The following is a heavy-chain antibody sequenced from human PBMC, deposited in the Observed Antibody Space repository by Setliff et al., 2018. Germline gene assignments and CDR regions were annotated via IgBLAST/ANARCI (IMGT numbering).Heavy chain of an antibody. CDR1: GYTFISYG. V-gene: IGHV1-69*13. CDR3: VRDSYGDNLPYNWFAP. D-gene: IGHD4-17*01. Sequence: GASVKVSCKASGYTFISYGINWVRQAPGQGLEWMGGFIPSFGTANYAQKFQGRLTITADESTSTAYMELNSLRSEDTAIYYCVRDSYGDNLPYNWFAPWGQGTLVTVSS. J-gene: IGHJ5*02. CDR2: FIPSFGTA.